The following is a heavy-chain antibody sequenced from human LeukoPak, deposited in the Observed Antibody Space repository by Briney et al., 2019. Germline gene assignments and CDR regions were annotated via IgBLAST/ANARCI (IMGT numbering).Heavy chain of an antibody. CDR1: GYTLTELS. V-gene: IGHV1-24*01. J-gene: IGHJ4*02. D-gene: IGHD3-22*01. CDR3: ATSYDSSGYYYVGFDY. CDR2: FDPEDGET. Sequence: GASVKVSFKVSGYTLTELSMYWVRQAPGKGLEWMGGFDPEDGETIYAQKFQGRVTMTEDTSTDTAYMELSSLRSEDTAVYYCATSYDSSGYYYVGFDYWGQGTLVTVSS.